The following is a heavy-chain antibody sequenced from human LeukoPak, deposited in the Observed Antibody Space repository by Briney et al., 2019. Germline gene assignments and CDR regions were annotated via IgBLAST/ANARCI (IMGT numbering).Heavy chain of an antibody. Sequence: HAGGSLRLSCAASGFTFSSYGMSWVRQAPGKGLEWVSAISGSGGSIYYADSVKGRFTISRDNSKNTLYLQMNSLRAEDTAVYYCAKDRNSWFGGSGTLVTVSS. V-gene: IGHV3-23*01. CDR3: AKDRNSWF. J-gene: IGHJ4*02. D-gene: IGHD3-10*01. CDR1: GFTFSSYG. CDR2: ISGSGGSI.